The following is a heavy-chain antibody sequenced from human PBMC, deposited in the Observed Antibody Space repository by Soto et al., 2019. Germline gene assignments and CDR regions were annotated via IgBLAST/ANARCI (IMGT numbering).Heavy chain of an antibody. Sequence: ASVKVSCKASGYVFSNYFMHWVRQAPGQGLEWMGYINPQSGGSKYEDNFQDRVTMTRDTPKTTVYMELRGLTSDDTAVYYCARDLFRTIEGVDSFDLWCQGTLVTVSS. V-gene: IGHV1-2*02. CDR2: INPQSGGS. CDR3: ARDLFRTIEGVDSFDL. CDR1: GYVFSNYF. J-gene: IGHJ3*01. D-gene: IGHD1-1*01.